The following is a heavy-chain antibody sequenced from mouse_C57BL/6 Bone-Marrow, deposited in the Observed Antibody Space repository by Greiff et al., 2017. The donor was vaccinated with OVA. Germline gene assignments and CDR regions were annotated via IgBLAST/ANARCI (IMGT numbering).Heavy chain of an antibody. J-gene: IGHJ4*01. Sequence: EVQRVESGGGLVKPGGSLKLSCAASGFTFSDYGMHWVRQAPEKGLEWVAYISSGSSTIYYADTVKGRFTISRDNAKNTLFLQMTSLRSEDTAMYYGARGGTAYAMDYWGQGTSVTVSS. CDR1: GFTFSDYG. CDR2: ISSGSSTI. V-gene: IGHV5-17*01. CDR3: ARGGTAYAMDY. D-gene: IGHD3-3*01.